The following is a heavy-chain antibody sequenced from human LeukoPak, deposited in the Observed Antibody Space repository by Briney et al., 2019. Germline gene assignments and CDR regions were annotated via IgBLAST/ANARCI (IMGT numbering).Heavy chain of an antibody. V-gene: IGHV4-61*01. CDR2: IYYSGST. Sequence: PSETLSLTCTVSGGSVSSGSYYWSRIRQPPGKRLEWIGYIYYSGSTNYNPSLKSRVTISVDTSKNQFSLKLSSVTAADTAVYYCASDTVADYWGQGTLVTVSS. D-gene: IGHD4-23*01. CDR3: ASDTVADY. J-gene: IGHJ4*02. CDR1: GGSVSSGSYY.